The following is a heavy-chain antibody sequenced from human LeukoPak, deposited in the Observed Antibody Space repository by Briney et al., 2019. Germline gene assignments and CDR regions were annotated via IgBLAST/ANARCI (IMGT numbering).Heavy chain of an antibody. CDR1: GGSISSYY. D-gene: IGHD3-10*01. Sequence: SETLSLTCTVSGGSISSYYWSWIRQPPGKGLEWIGYIYYSGSTNYNPSLKSRVTISVDTSKNQFSLKLSSVTAADTAVYYCARAKYYYGSGSYYIQVFDYWGQGTLVTVSS. CDR3: ARAKYYYGSGSYYIQVFDY. V-gene: IGHV4-59*01. CDR2: IYYSGST. J-gene: IGHJ4*02.